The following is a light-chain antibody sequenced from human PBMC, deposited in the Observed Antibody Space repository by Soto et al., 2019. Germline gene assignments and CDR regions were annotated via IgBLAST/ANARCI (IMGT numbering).Light chain of an antibody. CDR3: QQYNNWPLT. CDR2: GAS. Sequence: EVVLTQSPATLSVSPGERATLSCRASQSVSTNLAWYQQRPGQAPRLLIYGASARATGIPDRFSGSGAGTEFTLTISSLQSEDFAVYYCQQYNNWPLTFGPGTRLEIK. CDR1: QSVSTN. J-gene: IGKJ5*01. V-gene: IGKV3-15*01.